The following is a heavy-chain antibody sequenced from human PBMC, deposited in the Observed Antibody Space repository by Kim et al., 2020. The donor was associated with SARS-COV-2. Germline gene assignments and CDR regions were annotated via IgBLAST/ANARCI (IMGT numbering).Heavy chain of an antibody. CDR3: GGTSAYYYYMDV. V-gene: IGHV3-48*03. CDR2: ISSSGSTI. CDR1: GFTFSSYE. Sequence: GGSLRLSCAASGFTFSSYEMNWVRQAPGKGLEWVSYISSSGSTIYYADSVKGRFTISRDNAKNSLYLQMNSLRAEDTAVYYCGGTSAYYYYMDVWGKGTTVTVSS. D-gene: IGHD5-12*01. J-gene: IGHJ6*03.